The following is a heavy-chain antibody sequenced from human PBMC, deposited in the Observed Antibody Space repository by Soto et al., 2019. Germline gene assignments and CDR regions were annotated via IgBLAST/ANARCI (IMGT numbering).Heavy chain of an antibody. Sequence: SETLSLTCTVSCASINDYYWSWIRQTPGKGLEWVGFMYYSETTKYNPSLKGRVNMSLDTSKNQVSLHLKSVTAADTAVYYCARANSSTWYKLEYKWFDPWGQGTLVTVSS. CDR2: MYYSETT. CDR1: CASINDYY. D-gene: IGHD6-13*01. J-gene: IGHJ5*02. V-gene: IGHV4-59*01. CDR3: ARANSSTWYKLEYKWFDP.